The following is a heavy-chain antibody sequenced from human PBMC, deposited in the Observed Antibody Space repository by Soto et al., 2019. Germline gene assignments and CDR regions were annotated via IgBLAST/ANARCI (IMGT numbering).Heavy chain of an antibody. Sequence: SETLSLSCAVYGVSFSGYYWTWIRQPPGTGLEWIGEINHSGSTNYNPSLKSRVTISVDTSKNQFSLKLTSVTAADTAVYYCARDKIPGLFDYWGQGTLVTVSS. CDR1: GVSFSGYY. D-gene: IGHD2-21*01. CDR2: INHSGST. J-gene: IGHJ4*02. CDR3: ARDKIPGLFDY. V-gene: IGHV4-34*01.